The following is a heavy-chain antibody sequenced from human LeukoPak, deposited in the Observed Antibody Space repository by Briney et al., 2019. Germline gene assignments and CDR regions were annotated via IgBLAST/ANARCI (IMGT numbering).Heavy chain of an antibody. Sequence: GGSLILSCAASGFTFSSYEMNWVRQAPGKGLEWVSYISISGGTIYYAGSVKGRFTISRDNDTNSLYLQMNSLRAEDTAVYYCARVEKYSSSWIDLWGEGTLV. CDR3: ARVEKYSSSWIDL. V-gene: IGHV3-48*03. CDR1: GFTFSSYE. CDR2: ISISGGTI. J-gene: IGHJ5*02. D-gene: IGHD6-13*01.